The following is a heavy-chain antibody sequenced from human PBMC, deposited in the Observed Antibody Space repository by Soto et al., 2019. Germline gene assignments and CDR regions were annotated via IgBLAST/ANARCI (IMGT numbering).Heavy chain of an antibody. Sequence: QLQLQESGPGLVTPSETLSLTCTVSGGSISSSSYFWAWVRQSPAKGLEWIGSINYRRTTFYSASLKNRVNISIDTSRNQFSLTLNSVTAADTAVYYCARLVACNGGSCKFDPWGQGTLVTVSS. CDR1: GGSISSSSYF. CDR2: INYRRTT. CDR3: ARLVACNGGSCKFDP. V-gene: IGHV4-39*01. D-gene: IGHD2-15*01. J-gene: IGHJ5*02.